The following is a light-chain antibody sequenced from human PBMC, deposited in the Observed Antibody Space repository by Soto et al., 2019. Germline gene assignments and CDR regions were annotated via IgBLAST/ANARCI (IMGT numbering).Light chain of an antibody. CDR1: QSVSSTY. J-gene: IGKJ4*01. Sequence: EIVLTQSPGTLSLSPGERATLSCRASQSVSSTYLAWYQQNPGQAPRLLIYGASSRATGIPDRFSGSGSGTDYTLTISSLEPEDFAVYYCQQRSTWPLFTFGGGTKVEI. V-gene: IGKV3D-20*02. CDR3: QQRSTWPLFT. CDR2: GAS.